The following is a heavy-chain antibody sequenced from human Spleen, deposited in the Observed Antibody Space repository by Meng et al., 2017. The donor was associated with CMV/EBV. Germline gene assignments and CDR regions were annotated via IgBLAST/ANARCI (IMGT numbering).Heavy chain of an antibody. CDR3: ARDGLTVGPAMDV. D-gene: IGHD4-23*01. Sequence: ASVKVSCKASGYTFTNYAFSWVRQAPGQGLEWMGWISAYNGDTMVANLQGRVTMTTDTSTSTAYMELRSLTSDDTAVYYCARDGLTVGPAMDVLGQGTTVTVSS. CDR2: ISAYNGDT. CDR1: GYTFTNYA. J-gene: IGHJ6*02. V-gene: IGHV1-18*01.